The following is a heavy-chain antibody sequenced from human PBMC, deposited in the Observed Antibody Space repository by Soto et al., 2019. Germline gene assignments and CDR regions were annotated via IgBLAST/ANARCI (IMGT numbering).Heavy chain of an antibody. V-gene: IGHV3-53*04. J-gene: IGHJ6*02. D-gene: IGHD2-15*01. CDR3: ARDLRYCSGGSCYSPYYGMDV. CDR2: IYSGGST. Sequence: GGSLILSCAASGFTVSSNYMSWVRQAPGKGLEWVSVIYSGGSTYYADSVKGRFTISRHNSKNTLYLQMNSLRAEDTAVYYCARDLRYCSGGSCYSPYYGMDVWGQGTTVTVSS. CDR1: GFTVSSNY.